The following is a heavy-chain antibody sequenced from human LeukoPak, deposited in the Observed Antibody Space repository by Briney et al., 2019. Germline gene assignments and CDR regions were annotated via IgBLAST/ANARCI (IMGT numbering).Heavy chain of an antibody. CDR1: GFTFSSYG. CDR2: ISYDGSNK. Sequence: TGRSLRLSCAASGFTFSSYGMHWVRQAPGKGLEWVAVISYDGSNKYYADSVKGRFTISRDNSKNTLYLQMNSLRAEDTAVYYCARDWMATTPALWYWGQGTLVTVSS. D-gene: IGHD5-24*01. V-gene: IGHV3-30*03. J-gene: IGHJ4*02. CDR3: ARDWMATTPALWY.